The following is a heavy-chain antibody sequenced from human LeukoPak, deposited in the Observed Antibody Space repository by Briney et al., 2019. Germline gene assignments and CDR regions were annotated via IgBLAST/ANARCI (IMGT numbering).Heavy chain of an antibody. CDR3: AKPVAGTGYFDY. CDR2: INSDGTST. D-gene: IGHD6-19*01. Sequence: GGSLRLSCAASGFTFSSYWMHWVRQAPGKGLVXXXRINSDGTSTSYADSVKGRFTISRDNAKNTLYLQMNSLRAEDTAVYYCAKPVAGTGYFDYWGQGTLVTVSS. CDR1: GFTFSSYW. V-gene: IGHV3-74*01. J-gene: IGHJ4*02.